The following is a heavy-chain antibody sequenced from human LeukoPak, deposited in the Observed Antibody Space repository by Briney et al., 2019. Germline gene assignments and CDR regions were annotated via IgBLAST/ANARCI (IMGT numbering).Heavy chain of an antibody. CDR1: GGSISISNW. V-gene: IGHV4-4*02. D-gene: IGHD3-10*01. CDR3: ARGGWFGEQRDFDY. Sequence: SETLSLTCAVSGGSISISNWWSGVRPPPGKGLEWIGAIYHSGSTNYNPSLKSRVTISVDKSKNQFSLKLSSVTAADTAVYYCARGGWFGEQRDFDYWGQGTLVTVSS. CDR2: IYHSGST. J-gene: IGHJ4*02.